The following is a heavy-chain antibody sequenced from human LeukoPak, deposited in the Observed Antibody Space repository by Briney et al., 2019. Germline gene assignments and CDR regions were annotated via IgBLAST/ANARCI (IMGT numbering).Heavy chain of an antibody. V-gene: IGHV4-38-2*01. J-gene: IGHJ4*02. D-gene: IGHD3-22*01. CDR3: ASTTDNRHYYDSSVAH. CDR2: IYTSGST. CDR1: GYSISSGYY. Sequence: SETLSLTCAVSGYSISSGYYWGWIRQPPGKGLEWIGRIYTSGSTNYNPSLKSRVTISVDTSKNQFSLKLSSVAAADTAVYYCASTTDNRHYYDSSVAHWGQGTLVTVSS.